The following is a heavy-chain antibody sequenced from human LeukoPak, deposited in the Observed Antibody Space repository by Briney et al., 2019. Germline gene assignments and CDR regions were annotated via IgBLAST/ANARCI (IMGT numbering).Heavy chain of an antibody. J-gene: IGHJ3*02. D-gene: IGHD1-26*01. CDR3: AGGSYRSSDAFDI. CDR1: GFTFSGSA. CDR2: ISHDGSNR. Sequence: PGGSLRLSCAASGFTFSGSAIHWVRQAPGKGLEWVAVISHDGSNRYYADSVKGRFTISRDNSNNTLYLQMSSLRAEDTAVYYCAGGSYRSSDAFDIWGQGTMVTVSS. V-gene: IGHV3-30-3*01.